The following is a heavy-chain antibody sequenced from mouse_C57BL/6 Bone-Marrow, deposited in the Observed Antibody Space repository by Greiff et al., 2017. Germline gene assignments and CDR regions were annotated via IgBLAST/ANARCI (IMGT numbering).Heavy chain of an antibody. J-gene: IGHJ3*01. V-gene: IGHV1-18*01. CDR2: INPNNGGT. D-gene: IGHD2-10*02. CDR1: GYTFTDYN. Sequence: VQLKQSGPELVKPGASVKIPCKASGYTFTDYNMDWVKQSHGKSLEWIGDINPNNGGTIYNQKFKGKATLTVDKSSSTAYMELRSLTSEDTAVYYCARSYGNPSWFAYWGQGTLVTVSA. CDR3: ARSYGNPSWFAY.